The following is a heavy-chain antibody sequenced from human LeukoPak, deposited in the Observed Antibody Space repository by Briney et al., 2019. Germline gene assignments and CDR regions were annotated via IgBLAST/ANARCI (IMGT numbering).Heavy chain of an antibody. J-gene: IGHJ4*02. D-gene: IGHD4-17*01. CDR2: IYLRGNT. V-gene: IGHV4-4*02. CDR1: GGSISSSNW. CDR3: ARGTITTVTDS. Sequence: SGTLSLTCAISGGSISSSNWWAWVRQPPGKGLEWVGEIYLRGNTNYNPSLESRVTISVDESKTQLSLRLESVTAADTAVYYCARGTITTVTDSWGPGTLVTVSS.